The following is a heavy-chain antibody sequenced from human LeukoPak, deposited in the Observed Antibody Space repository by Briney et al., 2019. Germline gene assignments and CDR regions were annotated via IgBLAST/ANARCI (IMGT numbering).Heavy chain of an antibody. CDR3: ARASPVKIYNFRS. CDR2: IWYDGSNK. V-gene: IGHV3-33*01. Sequence: GGSLRLSCAASGFTFSSYGMHWVRQAPGKGLEWVAVIWYDGSNKYYADSVKGRFTISRDNSKNTLYLQMNSLRAEDTAVYYCARASPVKIYNFRSGGQGPRVTVSS. D-gene: IGHD3-3*01. CDR1: GFTFSSYG. J-gene: IGHJ4*02.